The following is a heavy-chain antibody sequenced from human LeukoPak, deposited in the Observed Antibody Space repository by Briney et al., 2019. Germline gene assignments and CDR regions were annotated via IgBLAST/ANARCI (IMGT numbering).Heavy chain of an antibody. V-gene: IGHV1-69*04. J-gene: IGHJ5*02. CDR3: ARLHNYYDSSGSYTWFDP. CDR2: IIPILGVA. Sequence: SVKVSCKASGGTFSSYAISWVRQAPGQGLEWMGRIIPILGVANYAQKFQGRVTITADKSTSTAYMELSSLRSEDTAVYYCARLHNYYDSSGSYTWFDPWGQGTLVTVSS. CDR1: GGTFSSYA. D-gene: IGHD3-22*01.